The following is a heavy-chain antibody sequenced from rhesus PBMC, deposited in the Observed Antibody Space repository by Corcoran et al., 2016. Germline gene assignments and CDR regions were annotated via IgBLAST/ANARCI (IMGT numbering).Heavy chain of an antibody. CDR3: ARSVISAGALDS. V-gene: IGHV4S10*01. D-gene: IGHD6-31*01. CDR2: IHGTSTST. J-gene: IGHJ4*01. CDR1: GGSISDSSW. Sequence: QVQLQESGPGVMKPSETLSLTCAVSGGSISDSSWWTWIRPPPGKGLVWIGYIHGTSTSTNYNPSRKSRVTISKDTSKNEFSLKLSSVTAADTAVYYWARSVISAGALDSWGQGVLVTVSS.